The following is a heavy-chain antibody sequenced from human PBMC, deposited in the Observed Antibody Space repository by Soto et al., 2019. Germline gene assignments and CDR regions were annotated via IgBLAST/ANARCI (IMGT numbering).Heavy chain of an antibody. CDR2: IYYSGST. CDR3: AGGYYGMDV. V-gene: IGHV4-31*03. J-gene: IGHJ6*02. Sequence: QVQLQESGPGLVKPSQTLSLTCTVSGGSISSGGYYWSWIRQHPGKGLEWIGYIYYSGSTYYNPSLQSRVTISGDTSKNRCSLMLSAVAAADTAVYYCAGGYYGMDVWGQGTTVTVSS. CDR1: GGSISSGGYY.